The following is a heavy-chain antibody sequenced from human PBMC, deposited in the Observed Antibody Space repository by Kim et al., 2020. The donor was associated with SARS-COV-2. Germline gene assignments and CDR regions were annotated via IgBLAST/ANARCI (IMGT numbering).Heavy chain of an antibody. J-gene: IGHJ5*02. Sequence: SETLSLTCAVYGGSFSGYYWSWIRQPPGKGLEWIGEINHSGSTNYNPSLKSRVTISVDTSKNQFSLKLSSVTAADTAVYYCARGIRDYGIAARPSGNWFDPWGQGTLVTVSS. D-gene: IGHD6-6*01. CDR2: INHSGST. V-gene: IGHV4-34*01. CDR1: GGSFSGYY. CDR3: ARGIRDYGIAARPSGNWFDP.